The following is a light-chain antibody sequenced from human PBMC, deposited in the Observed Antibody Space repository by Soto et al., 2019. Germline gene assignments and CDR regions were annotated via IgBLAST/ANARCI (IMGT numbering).Light chain of an antibody. J-gene: IGKJ1*01. V-gene: IGKV3-15*01. CDR2: GAS. CDR1: QSVSCF. Sequence: DKVMTQSPATLSMSPGERATLSCRASQSVSCFFAWYQQKLGQAPRLLIYGASTMATSIPARFSGSGSGTEFTPTISRLQSEDFAVYYCQQYSNGPSWTFGQGTKVEVK. CDR3: QQYSNGPSWT.